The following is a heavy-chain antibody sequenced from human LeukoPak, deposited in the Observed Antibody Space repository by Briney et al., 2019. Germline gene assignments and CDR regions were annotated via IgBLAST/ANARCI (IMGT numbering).Heavy chain of an antibody. D-gene: IGHD1-14*01. V-gene: IGHV3-33*03. CDR3: ASRGPGYYFDY. J-gene: IGHJ4*02. CDR2: IWYDGSNK. Sequence: GTSLRLSCAASGFTFSGNGMHWVRQAPGQGLEWVAIIWYDGSNKFYADSVKGRFTISRDNSKNTVYLQMKSLRAEDTAVYYCASRGPGYYFDYWGQGTLVTVSS. CDR1: GFTFSGNG.